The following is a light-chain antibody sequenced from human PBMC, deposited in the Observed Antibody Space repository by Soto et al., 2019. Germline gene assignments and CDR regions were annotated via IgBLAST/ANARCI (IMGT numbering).Light chain of an antibody. CDR2: AAS. CDR3: QQLNSYPLT. Sequence: IQLTQSPSSLSASLGDRVTITCRASQGISSYLAWYQQKPGKAPKLLIYAASTLQSGVPSRFSGSGSGTDFTLTISSLQPEDFATYYCQQLNSYPLTFGGGTKVDIK. J-gene: IGKJ4*01. V-gene: IGKV1-9*01. CDR1: QGISSY.